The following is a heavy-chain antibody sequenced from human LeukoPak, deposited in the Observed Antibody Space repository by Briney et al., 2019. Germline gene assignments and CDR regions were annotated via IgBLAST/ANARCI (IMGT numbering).Heavy chain of an antibody. CDR1: GGSFSGYY. Sequence: SETLSLTCAVYGGSFSGYYWSWIRQPPGKGLEWNGEINHIGSTNYNPSLKSRVTISVDTSKNQFSLKLSSVTAAATAVYYCAKFTNSAARPSRPYYYYYYMDVWGKGTTVTVSS. CDR2: INHIGST. D-gene: IGHD6-6*01. CDR3: AKFTNSAARPSRPYYYYYYMDV. J-gene: IGHJ6*03. V-gene: IGHV4-34*01.